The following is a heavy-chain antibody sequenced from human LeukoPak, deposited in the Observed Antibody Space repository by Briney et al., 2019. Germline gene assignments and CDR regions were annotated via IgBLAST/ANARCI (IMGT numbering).Heavy chain of an antibody. V-gene: IGHV4-30-4*01. J-gene: IGHJ6*02. CDR1: GGAIVSGDYS. CDR2: IYYSGTT. CDR3: ARVSGRYYYGMDV. Sequence: SETLSLTCTVSGGAIVSGDYSWSWIRQAPGRGLEWIGCIYYSGTTHYNPPLKSRGTISLDTSKNQFSLKLTSVTAADTAVYYCARVSGRYYYGMDVWGQGTTATVSS. D-gene: IGHD6-25*01.